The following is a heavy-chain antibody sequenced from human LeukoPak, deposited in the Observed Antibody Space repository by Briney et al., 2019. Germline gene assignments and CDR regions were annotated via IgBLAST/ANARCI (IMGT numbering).Heavy chain of an antibody. CDR2: ISSSGSTI. D-gene: IGHD2-15*01. CDR1: GFTFSDYY. Sequence: GGSLRLSCAASGFTFSDYYMSWIRQAPGKGLEWVSYISSSGSTIYYADSVKGRFTISRDNAKNSLYLQMNSLRAEDTAVYYCARAVVAARLQPYYFDYWGQGTLVTVSS. CDR3: ARAVVAARLQPYYFDY. J-gene: IGHJ4*02. V-gene: IGHV3-11*04.